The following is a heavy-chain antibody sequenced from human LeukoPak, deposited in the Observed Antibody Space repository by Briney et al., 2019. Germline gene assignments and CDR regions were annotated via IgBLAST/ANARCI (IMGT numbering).Heavy chain of an antibody. J-gene: IGHJ6*03. V-gene: IGHV3-23*01. D-gene: IGHD2-2*02. CDR3: AKVYGLYYYYMDV. CDR2: ISGSGGST. CDR1: GFTFSSYA. Sequence: GGTLRLSCAASGFTFSSYAMSWVRQAQGKGLEWVSAISGSGGSTYYADSVKGRFTISRDNSKNTLYLQMNSLRAEDTAVYYCAKVYGLYYYYMDVWGKGTTVTVSS.